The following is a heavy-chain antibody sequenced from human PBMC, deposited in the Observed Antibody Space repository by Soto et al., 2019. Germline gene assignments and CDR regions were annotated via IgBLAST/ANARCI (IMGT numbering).Heavy chain of an antibody. J-gene: IGHJ4*02. CDR2: IYYSGST. CDR3: ARHRPGPYDY. V-gene: IGHV4-59*08. Sequence: QVQLQESGPGLVKPSETLSLTCSVSGGSISNYYWSWVRQSPGKGLEWIGYIYYSGSTNYNPSLKSRLTIAVDTSKNQCSLMLRSVTDADTAVYYCARHRPGPYDYWGQGTLVTVSS. D-gene: IGHD2-8*02. CDR1: GGSISNYY.